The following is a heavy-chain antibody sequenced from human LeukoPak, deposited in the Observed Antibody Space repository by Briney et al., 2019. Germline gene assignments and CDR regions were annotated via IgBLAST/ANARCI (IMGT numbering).Heavy chain of an antibody. CDR1: GFTSSIYE. CDR3: ARVVRDGYNRIDY. V-gene: IGHV3-48*03. Sequence: GGSLRPSCAASGFTSSIYETNWVRQAPRKGLEWDAYMSGTGTTIYYADSVKGRFTVSRDNAKKSLYLQMNSLRAEDTAVYYCARVVRDGYNRIDYWGQGTLVTVSS. J-gene: IGHJ4*02. D-gene: IGHD5-24*01. CDR2: MSGTGTTI.